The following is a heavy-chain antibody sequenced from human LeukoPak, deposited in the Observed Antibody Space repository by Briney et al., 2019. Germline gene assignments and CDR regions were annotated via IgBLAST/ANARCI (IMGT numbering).Heavy chain of an antibody. D-gene: IGHD6-6*01. Sequence: ASVKVSCKASGYTFTSYDINWVRQATGQGLEWMGWTNPNSGNTGYAQKFQGRVTITRNTSISTAYMELSSLRSEDTAVYYCARVLYSSSSDPDYWGQGTLVTVSS. CDR2: TNPNSGNT. CDR3: ARVLYSSSSDPDY. J-gene: IGHJ4*02. CDR1: GYTFTSYD. V-gene: IGHV1-8*03.